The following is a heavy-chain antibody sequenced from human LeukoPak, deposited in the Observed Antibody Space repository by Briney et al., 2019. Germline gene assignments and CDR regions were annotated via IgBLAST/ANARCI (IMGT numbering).Heavy chain of an antibody. CDR1: GFTFSNYA. V-gene: IGHV3-23*01. Sequence: GGSLRLSCAASGFTFSNYAMSWVRQAPGKGLEWVSGISGSSGSTYYADSVKGRLTISRDNSKNTLYLQMDSLRAEDTAVYYCAKVGIRISLIVVVFTTADDWYFDLWGRGTLVTVSS. CDR3: AKVGIRISLIVVVFTTADDWYFDL. J-gene: IGHJ2*01. CDR2: ISGSSGST. D-gene: IGHD3-22*01.